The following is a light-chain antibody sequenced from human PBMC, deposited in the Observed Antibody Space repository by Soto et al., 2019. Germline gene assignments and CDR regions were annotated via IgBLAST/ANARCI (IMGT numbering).Light chain of an antibody. V-gene: IGKV3-11*01. Sequence: IVLTQSPASLSLCSGERATLSCRASQSVSSYLAWYQQKPGQAPRLLIYDASNRATGIPARFSGSGSGTDFTRTISSLEPEDFAVYYGQQRSNWPPASTFGQGTRLEIK. CDR1: QSVSSY. CDR2: DAS. J-gene: IGKJ5*01. CDR3: QQRSNWPPAST.